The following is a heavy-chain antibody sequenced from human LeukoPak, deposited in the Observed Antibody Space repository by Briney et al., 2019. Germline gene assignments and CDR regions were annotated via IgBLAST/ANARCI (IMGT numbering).Heavy chain of an antibody. CDR2: IYTSGST. D-gene: IGHD3-22*01. CDR3: ARGITYYYDSSGYVVGSYYYYYYMDV. J-gene: IGHJ6*03. CDR1: GGSISSYY. V-gene: IGHV4-4*07. Sequence: SETLSLTCTVSGGSISSYYWSWIRQPAGKGLEWIGRIYTSGSTNYNPSLKSRVTMSVDTSKNQFSLKLSSVTAADTAVYYCARGITYYYDSSGYVVGSYYYYYYMDVWGKGTTVTVSS.